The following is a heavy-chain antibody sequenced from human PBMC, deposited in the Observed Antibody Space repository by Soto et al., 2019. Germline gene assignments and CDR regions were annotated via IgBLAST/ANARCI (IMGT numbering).Heavy chain of an antibody. CDR2: MNNTGFS. Sequence: GSLRLSCVTSGFTFSTYAMSWVRQAPEKGLEWIGYMNNTGFSHYNTSLKSRLTISVDRSKNQFTLQLISVTVEDTAVYYCARNSEHFDSWGQGVLVTVSS. D-gene: IGHD6-13*01. CDR3: ARNSEHFDS. CDR1: GFTFSTYA. V-gene: IGHV4-59*01. J-gene: IGHJ4*02.